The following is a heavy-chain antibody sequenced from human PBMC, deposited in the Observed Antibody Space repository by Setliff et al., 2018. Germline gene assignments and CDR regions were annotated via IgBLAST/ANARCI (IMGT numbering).Heavy chain of an antibody. Sequence: GGSLRLSCAASGFIFSDYYMTWIRQAPGKGLEWIGRIKSEIAGGTTDYGAPVKGRFTISRDDSKNTLLLQMNNLKTEDTALYYCTTAHYTGNSRTLDFWGPGTLVTVSS. D-gene: IGHD1-26*01. V-gene: IGHV3-15*01. CDR3: TTAHYTGNSRTLDF. J-gene: IGHJ4*02. CDR1: GFIFSDYY. CDR2: IKSEIAGGTT.